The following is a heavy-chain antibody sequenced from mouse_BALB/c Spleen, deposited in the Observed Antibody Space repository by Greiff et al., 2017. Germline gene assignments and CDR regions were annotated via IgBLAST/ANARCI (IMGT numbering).Heavy chain of an antibody. J-gene: IGHJ4*01. V-gene: IGHV1S56*01. CDR3: ARGDYDYAMEY. CDR2: IYPGNVNT. Sequence: VQLQESGPELVKPGASVRISCKASGYTFTSYYIHWVKQRPGQGLEWIGWIYPGNVNTKYNEKFKGKATLTADNSSSTAYMQLSSLNSEDSAVYFCARGDYDYAMEYWGEGTPVTVSS. CDR1: GYTFTSYY. D-gene: IGHD2-4*01.